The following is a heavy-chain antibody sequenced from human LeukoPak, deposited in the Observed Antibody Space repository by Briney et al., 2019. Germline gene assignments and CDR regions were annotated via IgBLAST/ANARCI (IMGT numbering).Heavy chain of an antibody. CDR1: GGTFSSYA. V-gene: IGHV1-69*05. J-gene: IGHJ6*03. CDR3: ARDGGRDGYTKDYYYYYMDV. Sequence: SVKVSCKASGGTFSSYAISWVRRAPGQGLEWMGGIIPIFGTANYAQKFQGRVTITTDESTSTAYMELSSLRSEDTAVYYCARDGGRDGYTKDYYYYYMDVWGKGTTVTVSS. CDR2: IIPIFGTA. D-gene: IGHD5-24*01.